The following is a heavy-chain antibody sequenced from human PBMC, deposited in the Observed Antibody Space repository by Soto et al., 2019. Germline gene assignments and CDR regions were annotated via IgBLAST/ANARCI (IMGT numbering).Heavy chain of an antibody. CDR2: IGGSGGYK. V-gene: IGHV3-23*01. Sequence: EVQLLESGGGLVQLGGSLRLSCAASGFFFSSYAMSWVRQAPGKGLEWVSGIGGSGGYKSYADSVKGRFTISRDNSKNTLYLQMESLGAEDTAVYYCAKDAAMVSSTFNYFDYWGQGTLVAVSS. J-gene: IGHJ4*02. CDR3: AKDAAMVSSTFNYFDY. CDR1: GFFFSSYA. D-gene: IGHD6-13*01.